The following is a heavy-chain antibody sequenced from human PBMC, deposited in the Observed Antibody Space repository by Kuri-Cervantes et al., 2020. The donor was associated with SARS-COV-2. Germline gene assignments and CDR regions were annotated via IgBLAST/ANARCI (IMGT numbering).Heavy chain of an antibody. J-gene: IGHJ4*02. V-gene: IGHV3-30-3*01. CDR3: AKDSEGGGNSDLVGYFDY. Sequence: GESLKISCAASGFTFSSYAMHWVRQAPGKGLERVAVISYDGSNKYYADSVKGRFTISRDNSKNSLYLRMNSLRAEDTALYYCAKDSEGGGNSDLVGYFDYWGQGTLVTVSS. D-gene: IGHD4-23*01. CDR2: ISYDGSNK. CDR1: GFTFSSYA.